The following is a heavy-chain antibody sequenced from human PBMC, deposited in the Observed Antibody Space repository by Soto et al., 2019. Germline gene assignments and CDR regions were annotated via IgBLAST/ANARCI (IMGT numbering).Heavy chain of an antibody. CDR3: ARHRKHKDRYNYRLFY. V-gene: IGHV1-69*13. J-gene: IGHJ4*02. D-gene: IGHD5-12*01. CDR2: LVPIFGTP. Sequence: SVNDSCTYSLDTDRRYDISWVRQPPGQGLEWMGGLVPIFGTPRYAQKFQDRVTITADESTSTAYMEVRSLRSQDTAAYYCARHRKHKDRYNYRLFYWGQGTLVMVAS. CDR1: LDTDRRYD.